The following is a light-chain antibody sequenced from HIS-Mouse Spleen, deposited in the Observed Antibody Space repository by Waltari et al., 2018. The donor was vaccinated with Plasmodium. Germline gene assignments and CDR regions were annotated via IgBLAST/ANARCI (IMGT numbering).Light chain of an antibody. J-gene: IGKJ5*01. CDR2: DAS. CDR3: QQRSNWPIT. Sequence: EIVLTQSPATLSLSPGERAPLSCRASQSVSSYLAWYQQKPGQAPRLLIYDASNRATGIPARFSGSGSGTDLTLTISSLEPEDFAVYYCQQRSNWPITFGQGTRLEIK. CDR1: QSVSSY. V-gene: IGKV3-11*01.